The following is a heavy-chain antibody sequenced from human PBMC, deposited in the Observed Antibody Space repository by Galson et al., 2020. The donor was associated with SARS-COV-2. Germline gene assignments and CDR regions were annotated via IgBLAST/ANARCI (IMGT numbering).Heavy chain of an antibody. V-gene: IGHV3-21*01. J-gene: IGHJ6*02. CDR3: ARSYVWGSYRTPEDYYYYGMDV. CDR1: GFTFSSYS. CDR2: ISSSSSYI. D-gene: IGHD3-16*02. Sequence: GGSLRLSCAASGFTFSSYSMNWVRQAPGKGLEWVSSISSSSSYIYYADSVKGRFTISRDNAKNSLYLQMNSLRAEDTAVYYCARSYVWGSYRTPEDYYYYGMDVWGQGTTVTVSS.